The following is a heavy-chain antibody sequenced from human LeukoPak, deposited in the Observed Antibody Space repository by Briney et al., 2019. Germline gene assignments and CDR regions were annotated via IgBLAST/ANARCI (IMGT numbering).Heavy chain of an antibody. Sequence: PSQTLSLTCTVSGGSISSGGYYWSWIRQHPGKGLEWIGYIYYSGSTYYNPSLKSRVTISVDTSKNQFSLKLSSVSAADTAVHYCARERRITMTPNWFDPWGQGTLVTVSS. CDR3: ARERRITMTPNWFDP. CDR2: IYYSGST. V-gene: IGHV4-31*03. D-gene: IGHD3-22*01. CDR1: GGSISSGGYY. J-gene: IGHJ5*02.